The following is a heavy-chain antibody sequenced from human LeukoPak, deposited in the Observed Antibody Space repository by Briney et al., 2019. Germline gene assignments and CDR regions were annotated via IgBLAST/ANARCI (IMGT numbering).Heavy chain of an antibody. CDR2: VSAYNGNT. D-gene: IGHD6-13*01. J-gene: IGHJ6*04. Sequence: GASVKVSCKASGYTFTSYGISWVRQAPGQGLEWMGWVSAYNGNTNYAQKLQGRVTMTTDTSTSTAYMELRSLRSDDTAVYYCASGAAAGTRYYYGMDVWGNGTTVTVSS. V-gene: IGHV1-18*04. CDR3: ASGAAAGTRYYYGMDV. CDR1: GYTFTSYG.